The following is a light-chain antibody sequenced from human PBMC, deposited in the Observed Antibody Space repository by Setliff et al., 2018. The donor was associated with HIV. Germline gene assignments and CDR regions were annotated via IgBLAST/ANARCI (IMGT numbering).Light chain of an antibody. CDR3: GTWDSSLSAPV. V-gene: IGLV1-51*02. J-gene: IGLJ3*02. Sequence: QSVLTQPPSVSAAPGQKVTISCSGSSSNIGNNYVSWYQQFPGTAPKLLVYENNKRPSGIPDRVSGSKSGTSATLGITGLQTGDEADYYCGTWDSSLSAPVFGGGTK. CDR2: ENN. CDR1: SSNIGNNY.